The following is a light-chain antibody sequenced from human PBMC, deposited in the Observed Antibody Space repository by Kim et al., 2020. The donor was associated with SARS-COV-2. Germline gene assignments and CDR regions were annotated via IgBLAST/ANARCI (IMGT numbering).Light chain of an antibody. Sequence: EIVMTQSPATLSVSPGERATLSCRASQSVSSNLAWYQQKPGQAPRLLIYGASTRATGIPARFSGSGSGTELTLTISSLQSEDFAVYYCQQYNNWPPFTFGPGTKVDSK. CDR2: GAS. CDR1: QSVSSN. J-gene: IGKJ3*01. CDR3: QQYNNWPPFT. V-gene: IGKV3-15*01.